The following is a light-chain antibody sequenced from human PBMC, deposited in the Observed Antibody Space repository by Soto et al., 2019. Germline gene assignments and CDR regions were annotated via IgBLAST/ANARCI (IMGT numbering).Light chain of an antibody. V-gene: IGLV2-14*01. CDR2: EVN. CDR3: SSYANRSTLV. Sequence: QSALTQPASVSGSPGQSVTISCTGASSDVGGNDYVSWYQQHPGKAPKLILYEVNNRPSGVSNHFSGSTSGNTASLIISGLQADDEADYYCSSYANRSTLVFGSGTQLTVL. J-gene: IGLJ1*01. CDR1: SSDVGGNDY.